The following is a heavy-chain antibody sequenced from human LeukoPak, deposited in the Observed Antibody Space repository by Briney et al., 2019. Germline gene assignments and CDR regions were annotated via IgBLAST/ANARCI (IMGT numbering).Heavy chain of an antibody. CDR3: ARDLTSYYYDNNGAFDF. CDR1: GYTFTRYY. Sequence: GASVKVSCKASGYTFTRYYIHWVRQAPGQGLEWMGRIIPILDTPNYAQKFQGRVTITADKSTSTAYMELSSLRSEDTAVYYCARDLTSYYYDNNGAFDFWGQGTLVTVSS. CDR2: IIPILDTP. V-gene: IGHV1-69*08. J-gene: IGHJ4*02. D-gene: IGHD3-22*01.